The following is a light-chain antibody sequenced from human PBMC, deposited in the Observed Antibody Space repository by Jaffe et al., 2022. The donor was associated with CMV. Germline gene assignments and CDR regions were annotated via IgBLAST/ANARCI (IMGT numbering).Light chain of an antibody. CDR2: DAS. J-gene: IGKJ4*01. V-gene: IGKV3-15*01. Sequence: EIVMTQSPATLSVSPGERATLSCRASQSISSNLAWYQQKPGQTPRLLIYDASTRATGIPARFSGSGSETEFTLIISSLQSEDFAVYYCQHYNNWPLTFGGGTTVEIK. CDR1: QSISSN. CDR3: QHYNNWPLT.